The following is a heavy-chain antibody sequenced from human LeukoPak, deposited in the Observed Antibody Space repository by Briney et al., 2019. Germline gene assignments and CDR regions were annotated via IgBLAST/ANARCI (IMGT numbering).Heavy chain of an antibody. Sequence: WGSLRRSCAASGFTCSTYEMNWVRQAPGDGLEWGSSISSGSTYIYYADSGKGRLTISRDNAKNSMYLQMTSLRAEDTAVYYCASEGLEAFDIWGQGTLVTVSS. CDR1: GFTCSTYE. CDR2: ISSGSTYI. CDR3: ASEGLEAFDI. V-gene: IGHV3-21*01. J-gene: IGHJ3*02. D-gene: IGHD3-22*01.